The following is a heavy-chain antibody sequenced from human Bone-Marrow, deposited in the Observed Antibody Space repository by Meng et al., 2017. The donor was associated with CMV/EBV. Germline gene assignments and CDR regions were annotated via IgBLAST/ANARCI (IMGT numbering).Heavy chain of an antibody. CDR1: GFTFSNAW. Sequence: GGSLRLSCAASGFTFSNAWMSWVRQAPGKGLEWVGRIKSKTDGGTTDYAAPVKGRFTISRDDSKNTLYLQMNSLKTEDTAVYYCTAVGNWIFYYYYGMDVWGQGTTVTVSS. J-gene: IGHJ6*02. D-gene: IGHD1-20*01. CDR3: TAVGNWIFYYYYGMDV. CDR2: IKSKTDGGTT. V-gene: IGHV3-15*01.